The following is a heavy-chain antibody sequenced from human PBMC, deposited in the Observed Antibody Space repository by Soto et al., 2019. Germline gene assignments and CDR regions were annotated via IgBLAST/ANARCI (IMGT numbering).Heavy chain of an antibody. CDR3: ARGLYGSGSHRDTWFYT. D-gene: IGHD3-10*01. CDR2: IHHSGGT. J-gene: IGHJ5*02. V-gene: IGHV4-31*11. Sequence: PSETVSLSCAAAIDATTRGLYCWPWIGQHPGKGLEWIGFIHHSGGTYYNPSLRSRLTISLDTSKTHFSLNLGSVPAADTAVYHCARGLYGSGSHRDTWFYTWAQGALVTISS. CDR1: IDATTRGLYC.